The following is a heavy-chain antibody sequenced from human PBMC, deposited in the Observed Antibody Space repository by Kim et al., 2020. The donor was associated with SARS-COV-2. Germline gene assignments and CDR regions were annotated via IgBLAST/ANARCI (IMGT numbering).Heavy chain of an antibody. J-gene: IGHJ6*02. D-gene: IGHD1-26*01. Sequence: ASVKVSCKASGYTFTSYGISWVRQAPGQGLEWMGWISAYNGNTNYAQKLQGRVTMTTDTSTSTAYMELRSLRSDDTAVYYCARFLKWGSYFYYYYGMDVWGQGTTVTVSS. V-gene: IGHV1-18*01. CDR3: ARFLKWGSYFYYYYGMDV. CDR1: GYTFTSYG. CDR2: ISAYNGNT.